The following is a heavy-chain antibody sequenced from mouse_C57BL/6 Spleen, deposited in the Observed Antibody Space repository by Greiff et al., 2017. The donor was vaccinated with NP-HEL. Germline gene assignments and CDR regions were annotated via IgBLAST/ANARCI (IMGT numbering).Heavy chain of an antibody. Sequence: QVQLQQSGAELVKPGASVKMSCKASGYTFTSYWITWVKQRPGQGLEWIGDIYPGSGSTNYNEKFKSKATLTVDTSYSTAYMQLSSLTSEDSAVDYCARDYYSNLYYFDYWGQGTTLTVSS. CDR1: GYTFTSYW. D-gene: IGHD2-5*01. V-gene: IGHV1-55*01. J-gene: IGHJ2*01. CDR3: ARDYYSNLYYFDY. CDR2: IYPGSGST.